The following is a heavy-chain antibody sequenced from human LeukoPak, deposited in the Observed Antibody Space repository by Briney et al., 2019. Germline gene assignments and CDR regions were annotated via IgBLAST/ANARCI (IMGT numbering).Heavy chain of an antibody. CDR3: ARVSLGIEK. D-gene: IGHD2-21*01. Sequence: NPSETLSLTCAVYGGSFSGYYWSWIRQPPGKGLEWIGEINHSGSTNYNPSLKSRVTISVDTSKNQFSLKLSSVTAADTAVYYCARVSLGIEKWGQGILVTVSS. CDR2: INHSGST. V-gene: IGHV4-34*01. J-gene: IGHJ4*02. CDR1: GGSFSGYY.